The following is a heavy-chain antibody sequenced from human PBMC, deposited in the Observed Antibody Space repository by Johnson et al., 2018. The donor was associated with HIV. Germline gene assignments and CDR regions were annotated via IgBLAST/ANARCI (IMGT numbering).Heavy chain of an antibody. J-gene: IGHJ3*01. V-gene: IGHV3-23*04. CDR3: AKARSWPYPYDAFDV. D-gene: IGHD2-15*01. CDR2: ITGSGDGT. Sequence: EVQLVESGGGLLQPGGSLRLSCAASGFTFNIYAMNWVRQAPGKGLEWVSAITGSGDGTYYADSVTGRFSISRDNSRNTLFLQMSSLSADDTAVYYCAKARSWPYPYDAFDVWGQGTVVTVSS. CDR1: GFTFNIYA.